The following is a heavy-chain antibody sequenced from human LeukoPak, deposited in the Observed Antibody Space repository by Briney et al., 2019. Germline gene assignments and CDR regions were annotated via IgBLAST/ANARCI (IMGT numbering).Heavy chain of an antibody. D-gene: IGHD4-17*01. Sequence: SEDPVLPRTVPGGPISRYYWSWIRQPPGKGLEWVGDIYYNGSTNYNPSLKSRVTISVDTSKNQFSLKLSSVTAADTAVYYCARAKYGDYAGISGYWGQGTLVTVSS. V-gene: IGHV4-59*01. CDR3: ARAKYGDYAGISGY. CDR2: IYYNGST. J-gene: IGHJ4*02. CDR1: GGPISRYY.